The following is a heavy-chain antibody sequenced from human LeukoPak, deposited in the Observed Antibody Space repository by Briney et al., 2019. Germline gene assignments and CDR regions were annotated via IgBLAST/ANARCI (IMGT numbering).Heavy chain of an antibody. Sequence: QTGGSLRLSCAASGFTFSSYAMSWVRQGPGEGLEWVSAMSGGGDMTHYTDSVKGRFTISRDNSRNVLYLQMNSLRAEDTAVYYCARDQSSSRYYYYYMDVWGKGTTVTVSS. D-gene: IGHD6-13*01. CDR2: MSGGGDMT. CDR1: GFTFSSYA. CDR3: ARDQSSSRYYYYYMDV. V-gene: IGHV3-23*01. J-gene: IGHJ6*03.